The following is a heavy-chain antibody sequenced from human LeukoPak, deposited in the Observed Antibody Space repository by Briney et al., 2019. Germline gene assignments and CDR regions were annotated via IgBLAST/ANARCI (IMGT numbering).Heavy chain of an antibody. CDR2: ISGSGGST. D-gene: IGHD6-13*01. Sequence: PGGSLRLSCAASGFTFSSYAMSWVRQAPGKGLEWVSAISGSGGSTYYAGSVKGRFTISRDNSKNTLYLQMNSLRAEDTAVYYCANPLDSSSGTIYFQHWGQGTLVTVSS. CDR1: GFTFSSYA. J-gene: IGHJ1*01. CDR3: ANPLDSSSGTIYFQH. V-gene: IGHV3-23*01.